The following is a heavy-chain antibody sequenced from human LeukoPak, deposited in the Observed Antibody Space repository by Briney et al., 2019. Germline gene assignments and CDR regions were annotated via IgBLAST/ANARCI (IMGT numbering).Heavy chain of an antibody. D-gene: IGHD6-13*01. V-gene: IGHV3-9*03. CDR3: AKYRGSSSWYAFDI. CDR2: ISWNSGSI. CDR1: GVTFDDYA. J-gene: IGHJ3*02. Sequence: PGRSLRLSCAASGVTFDDYAMHWVRQAAGKGLEWVSGISWNSGSIGYADSVNGRFTISRDNAKNSLYLQMNSLRAEDMALYYCAKYRGSSSWYAFDIWGQGTMVTVSS.